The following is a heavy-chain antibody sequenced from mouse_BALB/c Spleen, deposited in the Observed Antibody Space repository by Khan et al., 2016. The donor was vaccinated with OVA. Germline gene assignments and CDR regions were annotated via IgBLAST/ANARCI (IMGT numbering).Heavy chain of an antibody. CDR3: ARAYYRYDGYYAMDY. CDR1: GFSLSRYN. Sequence: QVQLKQSGPGLVAPSQSLSITCTVSGFSLSRYNIHWVRQPPGKGLEWLGMIWGGGGTDYNSTLKSRLSIRTDNSKSKVLLKMNSLQTDDTAMYYCARAYYRYDGYYAMDYWGQGTSVTVSS. J-gene: IGHJ4*01. D-gene: IGHD2-14*01. V-gene: IGHV2-6-4*01. CDR2: IWGGGGT.